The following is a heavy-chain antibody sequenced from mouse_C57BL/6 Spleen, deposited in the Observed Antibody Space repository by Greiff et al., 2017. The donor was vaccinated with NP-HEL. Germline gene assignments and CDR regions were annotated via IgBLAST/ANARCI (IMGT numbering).Heavy chain of an antibody. V-gene: IGHV14-2*01. J-gene: IGHJ4*01. D-gene: IGHD1-1*01. CDR1: GFNIKDYY. CDR3: AREYYGSHPAMDY. CDR2: IDPEDGET. Sequence: VHVKQSGAELVKPGASVKLSCTASGFNIKDYYMHWVKQRTEQGLEWIGRIDPEDGETKYAPKFQGKATITADTSSNTAYLQLSSLTSEDTAVYYCAREYYGSHPAMDYWGQGTSVTVSS.